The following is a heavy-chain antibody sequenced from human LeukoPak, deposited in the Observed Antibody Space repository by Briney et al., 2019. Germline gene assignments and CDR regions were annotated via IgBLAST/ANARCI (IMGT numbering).Heavy chain of an antibody. J-gene: IGHJ4*02. CDR1: GGSISTYY. CDR3: ARSFSPNYYDLLDY. D-gene: IGHD3-22*01. V-gene: IGHV4-59*01. CDR2: IYYSGST. Sequence: PSETLSLTCTVSGGSISTYYWSWIRQPPGKGLEWIGYIYYSGSTNYNPSLKSRVTISLDTSKNQFSLKLNSMTAADTAMYYCARSFSPNYYDLLDYWGQGTLVTVSS.